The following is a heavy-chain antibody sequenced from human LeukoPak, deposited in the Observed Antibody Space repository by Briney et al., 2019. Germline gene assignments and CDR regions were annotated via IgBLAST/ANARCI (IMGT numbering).Heavy chain of an antibody. CDR1: GGSISSSSYY. CDR3: AKTTSYDFWSGEKNWFDP. V-gene: IGHV4-39*02. D-gene: IGHD3-3*01. CDR2: IYYSGST. J-gene: IGHJ5*02. Sequence: SETLSLTCTVSGGSISSSSYYWGWIRQPPGKGLEWIGSIYYSGSTYYNPTLNSPATISVDTSKNHFSLNPRSVTAADTAVYYYAKTTSYDFWSGEKNWFDPWGQGTLVTVSS.